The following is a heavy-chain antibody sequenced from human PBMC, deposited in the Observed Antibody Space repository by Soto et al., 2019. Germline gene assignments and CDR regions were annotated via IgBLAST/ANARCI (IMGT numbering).Heavy chain of an antibody. V-gene: IGHV3-11*01. CDR1: GFTFSDHY. D-gene: IGHD3-3*01. J-gene: IGHJ4*02. Sequence: QVQLVESGGGLVKPGESRRLSCAASGFTFSDHYVTWIRQAQGKGLEWVSYISNSGSTIYYADSVKGRFTISRYNDENSLYLQMNSLRAEDTAVYYCERVGEMTYKDWGQGTLVTGSS. CDR2: ISNSGSTI. CDR3: ERVGEMTYKD.